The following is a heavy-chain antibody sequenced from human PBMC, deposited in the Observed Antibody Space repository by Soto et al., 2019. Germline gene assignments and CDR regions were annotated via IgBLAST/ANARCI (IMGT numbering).Heavy chain of an antibody. J-gene: IGHJ6*02. D-gene: IGHD3-9*01. CDR3: ARSRYFDFPDYYYYGMDV. CDR1: GFTFSDYY. Sequence: QVQLVESGGGLVKPGGSLRLSCAASGFTFSDYYMSWIRQAPGKGLEWVSYISSSGSTIYYADSVKGRFTISRDNAKNSLYLQMNSLRADDTAVYYCARSRYFDFPDYYYYGMDVWGQGTTVTVSS. CDR2: ISSSGSTI. V-gene: IGHV3-11*01.